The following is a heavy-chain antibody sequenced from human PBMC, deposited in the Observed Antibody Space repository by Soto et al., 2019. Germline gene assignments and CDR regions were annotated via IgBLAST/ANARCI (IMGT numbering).Heavy chain of an antibody. Sequence: EVQLVESGGGLVKPGGSLRLSCAASGFTFSNAWMSWVRQAPGKGLEWVGRIKSKTDGGTTDYAAPVKGRFTISRDDSKNPLYLKINTLKTGNTPVYYCTTESHRFPTPSAPGGQETLVPVSS. CDR3: TTESHRFPTPSAP. CDR2: IKSKTDGGTT. D-gene: IGHD3-16*01. J-gene: IGHJ5*02. CDR1: GFTFSNAW. V-gene: IGHV3-15*01.